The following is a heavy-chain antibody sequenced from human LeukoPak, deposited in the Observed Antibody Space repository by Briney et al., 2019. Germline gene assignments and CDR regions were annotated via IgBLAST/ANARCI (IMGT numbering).Heavy chain of an antibody. J-gene: IGHJ4*02. CDR2: ISNTGGST. CDR3: AKRASGSGTSLYYFDY. D-gene: IGHD3-10*01. Sequence: GGSLRLSCAASGFTFSSYAMSWVRQAPGKGLEWVSVISNTGGSTFYADSVKGRFTISRDNSKNTLYLQMNSLRAEDTAVYYCAKRASGSGTSLYYFDYWGQGALVTVSS. V-gene: IGHV3-23*01. CDR1: GFTFSSYA.